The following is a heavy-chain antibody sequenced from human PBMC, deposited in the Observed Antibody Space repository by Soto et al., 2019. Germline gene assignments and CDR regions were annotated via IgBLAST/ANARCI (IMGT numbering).Heavy chain of an antibody. CDR2: INPNSGGT. V-gene: IGHV1-2*04. J-gene: IGHJ6*02. Sequence: ASVKVSCKASGYTFTGYYMHWVRQAPGQGLEWMGWINPNSGGTNYAQKFQGWVTMTRDTSISTAYMELSRLRSDDTAVYYCARGCMVYDAYYYYGMDVWGQGTTVTVSS. D-gene: IGHD2-8*01. CDR1: GYTFTGYY. CDR3: ARGCMVYDAYYYYGMDV.